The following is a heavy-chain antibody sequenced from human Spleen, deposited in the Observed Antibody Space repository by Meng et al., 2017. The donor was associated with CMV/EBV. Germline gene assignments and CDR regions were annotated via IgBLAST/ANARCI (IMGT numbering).Heavy chain of an antibody. J-gene: IGHJ4*02. V-gene: IGHV4-34*01. D-gene: IGHD6-13*01. CDR2: INHSGST. CDR1: GGSFSGYY. CDR3: ASIAAAGTAIVY. Sequence: QLQESGPGLVKPSETLSLTCAVYGGSFSGYYWSWIRQPPGKGLEWIGEINHSGSTNYNPSLKSRVTISVDTSKNQFSLKLSSVTAADTAVYYCASIAAAGTAIVYWGQGTLVTVSS.